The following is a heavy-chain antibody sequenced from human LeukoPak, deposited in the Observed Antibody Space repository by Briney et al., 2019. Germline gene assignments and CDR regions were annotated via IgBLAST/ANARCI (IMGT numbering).Heavy chain of an antibody. D-gene: IGHD3-3*01. J-gene: IGHJ4*02. V-gene: IGHV3-11*04. CDR3: ARYSYYDFRSGYLYYFDY. CDR1: GFTFSDYY. CDR2: ISSSGSTI. Sequence: GGSLRLSCAASGFTFSDYYMSWIRQAPGKGLEWVSYISSSGSTIYYADSVKGRFTISRDNAKNSLYLQMNSLRAEDTAVYYCARYSYYDFRSGYLYYFDYWGQGTLVTVSS.